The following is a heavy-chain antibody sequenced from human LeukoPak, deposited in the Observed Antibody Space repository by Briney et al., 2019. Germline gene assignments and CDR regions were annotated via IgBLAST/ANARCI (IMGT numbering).Heavy chain of an antibody. V-gene: IGHV4-30-2*01. J-gene: IGHJ4*02. D-gene: IGHD2-15*01. CDR1: GGSISSGGYY. CDR2: IYHSGST. CDR3: ARGVRGDFDY. Sequence: KSSQTLSLTCTVSGGSISSGGYYWSWIRQPPGRGLEWIGYIYHSGSTYYNPSLKSRVTISVDTSKNQFSLKLTSVTAADTAVYYCARGVRGDFDYWGQGTLVTVSS.